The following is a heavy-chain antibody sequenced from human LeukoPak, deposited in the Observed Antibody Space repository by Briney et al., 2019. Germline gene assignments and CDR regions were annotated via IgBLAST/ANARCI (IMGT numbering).Heavy chain of an antibody. CDR3: ARAYYSNYYYYYYMDA. Sequence: ASVKVSCKASGYTFTGYYMHWVRQAPGQGLEWMGWINPNSGGTNYAQKFQGRVTMTRDTSISTAYMELSRLRSDDTAVYYCARAYYSNYYYYYYMDAWGKGTTVTVSS. CDR1: GYTFTGYY. D-gene: IGHD4-11*01. V-gene: IGHV1-2*02. CDR2: INPNSGGT. J-gene: IGHJ6*03.